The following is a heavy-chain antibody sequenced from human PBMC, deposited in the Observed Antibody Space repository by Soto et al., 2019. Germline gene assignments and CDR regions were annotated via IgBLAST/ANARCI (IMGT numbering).Heavy chain of an antibody. D-gene: IGHD4-17*01. Sequence: GGSLRLSCAASGFTFSSYWMSWVRQAPGKGLEWVANIKQDGSEKYYVDSVKGRFTISRDNAKNSLYLQMNSLRAEDTAVYYCARGGGLRYRYYYYYYMDVWGKGTTVTVSS. V-gene: IGHV3-7*01. CDR3: ARGGGLRYRYYYYYYMDV. CDR1: GFTFSSYW. J-gene: IGHJ6*03. CDR2: IKQDGSEK.